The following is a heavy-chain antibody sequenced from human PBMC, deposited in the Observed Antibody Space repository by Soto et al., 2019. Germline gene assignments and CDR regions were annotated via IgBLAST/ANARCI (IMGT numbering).Heavy chain of an antibody. CDR1: GGSISSGDYY. D-gene: IGHD2-15*01. V-gene: IGHV4-30-4*01. J-gene: IGHJ5*02. Sequence: QVQLQESGPGLVKPSQTLSLTCTVSGGSISSGDYYWSWIRQPPGKGLEWIGYIYYSRDTYYNPSLTSRLTISVDTSKNQFSLKLSSVTAADTAVYYCARGSDSTWFDPWGQGTLVTVSS. CDR3: ARGSDSTWFDP. CDR2: IYYSRDT.